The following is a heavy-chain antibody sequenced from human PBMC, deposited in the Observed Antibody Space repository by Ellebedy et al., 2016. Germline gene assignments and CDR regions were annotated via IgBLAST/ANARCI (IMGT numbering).Heavy chain of an antibody. D-gene: IGHD3-3*01. V-gene: IGHV3-23*05. J-gene: IGHJ5*02. CDR1: GFTFSSYA. CDR2: LYSSGSA. Sequence: GGSLRLSXAASGFTFSSYAMRWVRQAPGKGLEWVSALYSSGSAYYSDSVKGRFTISRDDASNTLYLEMGSLRVDDTAVYYCARGRNYYDFWGAGDHWGQGTLVTVSS. CDR3: ARGRNYYDFWGAGDH.